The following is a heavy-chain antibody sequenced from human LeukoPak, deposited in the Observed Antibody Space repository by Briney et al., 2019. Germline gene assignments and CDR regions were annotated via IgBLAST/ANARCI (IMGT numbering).Heavy chain of an antibody. V-gene: IGHV3-23*01. CDR3: AKVYSSGSYPFDY. J-gene: IGHJ4*02. Sequence: PGGSLRLSCAASGFTVSSIYMSWVRPAPGKGLEWVSAISGSGGSTYYADSVKGRFTISRYNSKTTMYLKMNSLRAEDTAVYYCAKVYSSGSYPFDYWGQGTLVTVSS. D-gene: IGHD3-10*01. CDR2: ISGSGGST. CDR1: GFTVSSIY.